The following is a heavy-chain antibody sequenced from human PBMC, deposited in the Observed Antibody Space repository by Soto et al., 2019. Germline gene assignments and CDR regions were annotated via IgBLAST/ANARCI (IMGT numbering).Heavy chain of an antibody. CDR3: AKESGIYCISTSCSNVFDI. V-gene: IGHV3-30*18. D-gene: IGHD2-2*01. CDR1: GFIFSSYG. CDR2: ISHDGSNK. Sequence: QVQLVESGGGVVQPGRSLRLSCAASGFIFSSYGMHWVRQAPGKGLEWVAVISHDGSNKYHADSVKGRLTISRDNSKNTVYLQMNSLRAEDTAVYYCAKESGIYCISTSCSNVFDIWGQGTMVTVSS. J-gene: IGHJ3*02.